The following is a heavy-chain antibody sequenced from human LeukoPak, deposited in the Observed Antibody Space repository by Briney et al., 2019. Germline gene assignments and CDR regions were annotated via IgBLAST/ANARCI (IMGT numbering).Heavy chain of an antibody. CDR1: GGSISSGSYY. CDR3: ARAAYSYGSYYYYYMDV. V-gene: IGHV4-61*02. D-gene: IGHD5-18*01. CDR2: IYTSEST. J-gene: IGHJ6*03. Sequence: SQTLSLTCTVSGGSISSGSYYWSWIRQPAGKGLEWIGRIYTSESTNYNPSLKSRVTISVDTSKNQFSLKLSSVTAADTAVYYCARAAYSYGSYYYYYMDVWGKGTTVTVSS.